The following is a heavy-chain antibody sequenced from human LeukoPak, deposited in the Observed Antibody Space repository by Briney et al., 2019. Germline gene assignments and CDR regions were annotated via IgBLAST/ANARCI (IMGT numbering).Heavy chain of an antibody. CDR1: GYSYTNYW. Sequence: GESLKISCKGSGYSYTNYWISWVRQMPGKGLEWMGRIDPSDSYINHSPSFQGHVSISADKSVSTAYLQWSSLKASDSAMYYCARHPRGTVVFDYWGQGTLVTVSS. CDR2: IDPSDSYI. J-gene: IGHJ4*02. D-gene: IGHD4-23*01. V-gene: IGHV5-10-1*01. CDR3: ARHPRGTVVFDY.